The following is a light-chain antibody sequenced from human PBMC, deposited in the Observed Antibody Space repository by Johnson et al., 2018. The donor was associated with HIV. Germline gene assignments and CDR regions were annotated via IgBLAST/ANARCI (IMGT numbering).Light chain of an antibody. CDR1: SSNIGNNY. V-gene: IGLV1-51*01. J-gene: IGLJ1*01. Sequence: QSVLTQPPSVSAAPGQKVTISCSGSSSNIGNNYVSWYQQVPGTAPKLLIYEHNQRPSGIPDRISGSKSGTSATLGINRLQTGEEADYYCGTWDSSLSAPVFGTGTKVTVL. CDR2: EHN. CDR3: GTWDSSLSAPV.